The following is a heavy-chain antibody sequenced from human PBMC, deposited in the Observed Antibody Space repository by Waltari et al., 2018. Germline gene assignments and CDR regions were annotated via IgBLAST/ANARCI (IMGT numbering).Heavy chain of an antibody. Sequence: QVQLQQWGAGLLKPSETLSLTCAVYGGSFSGYYWSWIRQHPGKGLEWIGESNHSGITTDNPARKGRFTIAVDTSKNQSSLKLSSVTAADTAVEYCAGANVDILATDGLDYWGQGTLVTVSS. CDR1: GGSFSGYY. J-gene: IGHJ4*02. CDR2: SNHSGIT. D-gene: IGHD5-12*01. V-gene: IGHV4-34*01. CDR3: AGANVDILATDGLDY.